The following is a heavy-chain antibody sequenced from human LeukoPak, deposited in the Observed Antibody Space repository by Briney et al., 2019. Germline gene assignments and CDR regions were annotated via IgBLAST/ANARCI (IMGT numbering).Heavy chain of an antibody. CDR3: ARSYYYDSSGYYEVGY. V-gene: IGHV1-2*02. J-gene: IGHJ4*02. CDR1: GYTFTSYG. D-gene: IGHD3-22*01. CDR2: INPNSGGT. Sequence: ASVKVSCKASGYTFTSYGISWVRQAPGQGLEWMGWINPNSGGTNYAQKFQGRVTMTRDTSISTAYMELSRLRSDDTAVYYCARSYYYDSSGYYEVGYWGQGTLVTVSS.